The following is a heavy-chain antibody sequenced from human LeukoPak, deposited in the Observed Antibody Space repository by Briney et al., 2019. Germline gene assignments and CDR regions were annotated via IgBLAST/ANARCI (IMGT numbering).Heavy chain of an antibody. CDR1: GGSISSYY. J-gene: IGHJ4*02. CDR2: IYTSGST. V-gene: IGHV4-4*09. D-gene: IGHD3-10*01. Sequence: PSETLSLTCTVSGGSISSYYWSWIRQPPGKGLEWIGYIYTSGSTNYNPSLKSRVTISVDTSKNQFSLKLSSVTAADTAVYYCARTLLWYLDYWGQGTLVTVSS. CDR3: ARTLLWYLDY.